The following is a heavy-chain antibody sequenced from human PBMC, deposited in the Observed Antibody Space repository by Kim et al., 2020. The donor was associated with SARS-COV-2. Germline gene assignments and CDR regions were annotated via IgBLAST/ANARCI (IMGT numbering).Heavy chain of an antibody. V-gene: IGHV3-23*01. Sequence: GGSLRLSCAASGFSFSSYAMSWVRQAPGKGLEGVSGISGSGGEIYYADSVKGRFTISRDNSMNTLYLQMNSLRAEDTAVYYCAKTSGTVPPHHDGPIDYWGHGTLVTVSS. D-gene: IGHD4-17*01. J-gene: IGHJ4*01. CDR3: AKTSGTVPPHHDGPIDY. CDR1: GFSFSSYA. CDR2: ISGSGGEI.